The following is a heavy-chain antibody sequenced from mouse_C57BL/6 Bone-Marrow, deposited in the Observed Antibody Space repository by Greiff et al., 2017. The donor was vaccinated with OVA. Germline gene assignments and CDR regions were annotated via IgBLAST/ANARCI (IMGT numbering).Heavy chain of an antibody. CDR3: ATYYYGPWFAY. J-gene: IGHJ3*01. CDR2: IHPNSGST. D-gene: IGHD1-1*01. CDR1: GYTFTSYW. Sequence: QVQLQQPGAELVKPGASVKLSCKASGYTFTSYWMHWVKQRPGQGLEWIGMIHPNSGSTNYNEKFKSKATLTVDKSSSTAYMQLSSLTSEDSAVYYCATYYYGPWFAYGGQGTLVTVSA. V-gene: IGHV1-64*01.